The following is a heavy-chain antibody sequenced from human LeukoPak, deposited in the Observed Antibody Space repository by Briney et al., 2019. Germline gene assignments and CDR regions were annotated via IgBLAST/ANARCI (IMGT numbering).Heavy chain of an antibody. D-gene: IGHD3-22*01. CDR1: GFTFSSYS. V-gene: IGHV3-30*02. CDR2: IRYDGSNK. CDR3: ANSDYDSSGYWTIHY. Sequence: GGSLRLSCAASGFTFSSYSMHWVRQAPGKGPEWVAFIRYDGSNKYYADSVKGRFTISRDNSKNTLYLQMNSLRAEDTAVYYWANSDYDSSGYWTIHYWGQGTLVTVSS. J-gene: IGHJ4*02.